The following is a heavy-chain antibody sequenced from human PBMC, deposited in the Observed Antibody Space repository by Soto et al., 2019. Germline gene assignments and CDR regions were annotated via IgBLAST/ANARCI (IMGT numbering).Heavy chain of an antibody. D-gene: IGHD3-3*01. J-gene: IGHJ5*02. CDR2: ISPGSRYP. CDR1: GFTFGDSY. V-gene: IGHV3-11*06. CDR3: VRGCFGGLFDP. Sequence: QVQLVESGGGLVPPGGSLRLSCAGSGFTFGDSYMSWIRQAPGKGLEWLSYISPGSRYPAYADSVKGRFTISRDNAKSSLYPQLMRLTSEATAIYYCVRGCFGGLFDPWGQETMVTVSS.